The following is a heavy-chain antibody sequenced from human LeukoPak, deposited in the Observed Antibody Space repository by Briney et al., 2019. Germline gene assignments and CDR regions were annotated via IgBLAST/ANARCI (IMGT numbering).Heavy chain of an antibody. D-gene: IGHD3-22*01. CDR1: GFTFSSYA. CDR3: AKKASSGYYYAFDY. Sequence: GGSLRLSCAASGFTFSSYAMSWVRQGPGKGLEWVSAISNSGGSTYYADSVKGRFTISKDNSKNTLYLEMNSLSAEDMAVYYCAKKASSGYYYAFDYWGQGTLVTVSS. V-gene: IGHV3-23*01. CDR2: ISNSGGST. J-gene: IGHJ4*02.